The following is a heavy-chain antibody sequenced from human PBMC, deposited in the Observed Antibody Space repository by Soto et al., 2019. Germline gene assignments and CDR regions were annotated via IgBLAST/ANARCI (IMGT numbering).Heavy chain of an antibody. V-gene: IGHV3-23*01. J-gene: IGHJ6*02. Sequence: VHLLEFGGGLVQPGGSLRLSCAASGFTFSSYAMTWLRQSPGKGLEWISVISATGDTIYYADSVEGRFTISRDNSNSTLFLQMDRLTADDTAVYFCAKDAYYDLSTGTGYYYYGLDVWGQGTTVTVSS. CDR1: GFTFSSYA. CDR2: ISATGDTI. CDR3: AKDAYYDLSTGTGYYYYGLDV. D-gene: IGHD3-9*01.